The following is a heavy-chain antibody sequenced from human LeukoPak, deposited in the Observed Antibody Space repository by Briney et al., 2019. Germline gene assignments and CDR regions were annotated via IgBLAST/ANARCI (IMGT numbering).Heavy chain of an antibody. V-gene: IGHV3-23*01. CDR3: AKAPGGIVGY. CDR1: GFTFSSSA. Sequence: GSLRLSCAAPGFTFSSSAMSWVRQAPGKGLEWVSSISGSGVSTYYADSVKGRFTISRDNSKNTLYLQMNSLRAEDTAVYYCAKAPGGIVGYWGQGTLVTVSS. J-gene: IGHJ4*02. D-gene: IGHD3-16*01. CDR2: ISGSGVST.